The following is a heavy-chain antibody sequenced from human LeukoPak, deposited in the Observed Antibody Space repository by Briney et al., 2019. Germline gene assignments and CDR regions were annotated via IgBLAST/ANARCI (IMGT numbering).Heavy chain of an antibody. V-gene: IGHV4-59*02. CDR3: ARVRGYSYGSYYYYYYMDV. CDR1: GGSVSSYY. Sequence: PSETLSLTCTVSGGSVSSYYWTWIRQPPGKGLEWIAYIYYSGSTNYNPSLKSRVAISVDTSKNQFSLKLSSVTAADTAVYYCARVRGYSYGSYYYYYYMDVWGKGTTVTVSS. J-gene: IGHJ6*03. CDR2: IYYSGST. D-gene: IGHD5-18*01.